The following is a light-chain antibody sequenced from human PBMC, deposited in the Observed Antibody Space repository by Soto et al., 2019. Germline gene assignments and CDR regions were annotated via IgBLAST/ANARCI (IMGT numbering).Light chain of an antibody. CDR2: GAS. J-gene: IGKJ1*01. CDR3: QQGT. V-gene: IGKV3-20*01. Sequence: EIVLTQSPGTLSFSPGERATLSCRASQSVSSSYLAWYQQKPGQAPRLLIYGASSRATGIPDRFSGSGSGTDFTLTISRLEPEDFAVYYCQQGTFGQGTKVDIK. CDR1: QSVSSSY.